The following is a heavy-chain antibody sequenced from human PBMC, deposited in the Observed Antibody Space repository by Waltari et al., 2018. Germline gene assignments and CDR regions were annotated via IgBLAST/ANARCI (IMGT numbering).Heavy chain of an antibody. Sequence: GGIRQPPGQGLEWIGTMSYSGATYSSPSLKRRVTISRDTSKNQLSLKLGSVTAADTAIYYCATYIGASVGTAAFDVWGQGTMVSVSS. J-gene: IGHJ3*01. V-gene: IGHV4-39*01. CDR3: ATYIGASVGTAAFDV. D-gene: IGHD1-1*01. CDR2: MSYSGAT.